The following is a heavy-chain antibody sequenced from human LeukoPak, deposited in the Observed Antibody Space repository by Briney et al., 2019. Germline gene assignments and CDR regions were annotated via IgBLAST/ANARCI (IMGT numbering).Heavy chain of an antibody. CDR2: IHYTGNT. V-gene: IGHV4-59*02. D-gene: IGHD3-10*01. J-gene: IGHJ4*02. Sequence: SETLSLTCTVSGASVRGYYWSWIRQPPGKGLEWIGYIHYTGNTDYNPSLTSRVTMSVDTSKNQFSLKLSSVTAADTAVYYCARYYYGSGSYYDYWGQGTLVTVSS. CDR1: GASVRGYY. CDR3: ARYYYGSGSYYDY.